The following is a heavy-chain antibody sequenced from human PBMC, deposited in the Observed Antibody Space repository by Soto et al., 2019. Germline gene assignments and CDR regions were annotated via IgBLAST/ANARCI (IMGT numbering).Heavy chain of an antibody. J-gene: IGHJ4*01. CDR1: GFNFRTTA. D-gene: IGHD3-22*01. CDR2: IVVGSGNT. V-gene: IGHV1-58*01. CDR3: AADPYFYDSSDYYSFDH. Sequence: SVKVSCKASGFNFRTTAVQWVRQARGQRLEWIGWIVVGSGNTNYAQNFQERVTITRDMSTSTAYMDVSSLRSDDTAVYYCAADPYFYDSSDYYSFDHWGQGTLVTVSS.